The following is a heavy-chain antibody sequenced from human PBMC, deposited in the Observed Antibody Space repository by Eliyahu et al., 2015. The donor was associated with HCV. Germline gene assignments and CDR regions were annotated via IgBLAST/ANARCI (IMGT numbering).Heavy chain of an antibody. CDR3: TREPGDCNDGDCYGLNWFDP. CDR2: VYSSGST. Sequence: QVQLQESGPGLVKPSETLSLTCTVSGDSITTGRNYWPWIRQPAGQALEWIGRVYSSGSTNSNPSLKSRVIMSVDTSKNQFSLRLSSVTATDTAMYYCTREPGDCNDGDCYGLNWFDPWGQGTLVTVSS. J-gene: IGHJ5*02. V-gene: IGHV4-61*02. CDR1: GDSITTGRNY. D-gene: IGHD2-15*01.